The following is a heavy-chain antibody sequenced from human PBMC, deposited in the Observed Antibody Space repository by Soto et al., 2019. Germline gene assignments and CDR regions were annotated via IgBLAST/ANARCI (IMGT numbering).Heavy chain of an antibody. CDR2: ISAYNGST. CDR1: GYTFTSYG. V-gene: IGHV1-18*01. D-gene: IGHD5-12*01. CDR3: ARSDIVATNHMDV. Sequence: VASVKVSCKASGYTFTSYGISWVRQAPGQGLEWMGWISAYNGSTNYAQKFQGWVTMTRDTSISTAYMELSRLRSDDTAVYYCARSDIVATNHMDVWGKGTTVTVS. J-gene: IGHJ6*03.